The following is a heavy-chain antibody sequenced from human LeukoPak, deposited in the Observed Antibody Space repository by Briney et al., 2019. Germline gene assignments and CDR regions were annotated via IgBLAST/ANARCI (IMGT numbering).Heavy chain of an antibody. D-gene: IGHD6-13*01. CDR2: ISAYNGNT. V-gene: IGHV1-18*01. Sequence: ASVKVSCKASGYTFTSYGISWVRQAPGQGLEWMGWISAYNGNTNYAQKLQGRVTMTTDTSTSTAYMELRSLGSDDTAVYYCAREGIAAAGIMWYYYYYGMDVWGQGTTVTVSS. CDR3: AREGIAAAGIMWYYYYYGMDV. CDR1: GYTFTSYG. J-gene: IGHJ6*02.